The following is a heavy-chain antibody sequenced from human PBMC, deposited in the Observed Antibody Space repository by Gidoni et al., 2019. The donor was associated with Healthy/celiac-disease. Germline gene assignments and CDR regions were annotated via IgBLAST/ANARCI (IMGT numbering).Heavy chain of an antibody. CDR3: ARHVYSTRNWFDP. V-gene: IGHV4-39*01. Sequence: QLQLQEAGPGLVKPSETLSHTCTVAGGSISSSSYYWGWIRQPPGKGLEWFGSIYYSGRTYYPPSLKLRVTISVDTSKNQFSLKLSSVTAADTAVYYCARHVYSTRNWFDPWGQGTLVTVSS. CDR2: IYYSGRT. D-gene: IGHD6-13*01. CDR1: GGSISSSSYY. J-gene: IGHJ5*02.